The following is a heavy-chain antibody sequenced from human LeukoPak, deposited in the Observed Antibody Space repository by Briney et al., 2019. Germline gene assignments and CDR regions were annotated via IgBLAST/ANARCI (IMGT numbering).Heavy chain of an antibody. D-gene: IGHD6-13*01. Sequence: GGSLRLSCAASGFTFSSYGMHWVRQAPGKGLEWVAFIRYDGSNKYYADSVKGRFTISRDNSKNTLYLQMNSLRAEDTAVYYCAKDQSREQLVPHDAFDIWGQGTKVTVSS. CDR3: AKDQSREQLVPHDAFDI. V-gene: IGHV3-30*02. J-gene: IGHJ3*02. CDR1: GFTFSSYG. CDR2: IRYDGSNK.